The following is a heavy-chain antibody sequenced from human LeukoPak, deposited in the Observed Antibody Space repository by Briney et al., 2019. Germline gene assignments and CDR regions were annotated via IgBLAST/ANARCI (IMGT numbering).Heavy chain of an antibody. CDR1: GGSISSSSYY. J-gene: IGHJ4*02. Sequence: SETLSLTCTVSGGSISSSSYYWGWVRQPPGKGLEYIGSISYSGSAYYNPSLKSRVPMSVDTSKNQFSLKLSSVTAADTAVFYCVTLRGGVILSGWGQGTLVTVSS. D-gene: IGHD3-16*01. V-gene: IGHV4-39*01. CDR3: VTLRGGVILSG. CDR2: ISYSGSA.